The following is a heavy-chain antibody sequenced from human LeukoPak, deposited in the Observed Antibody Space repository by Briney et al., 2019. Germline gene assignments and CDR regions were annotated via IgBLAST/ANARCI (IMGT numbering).Heavy chain of an antibody. D-gene: IGHD4-17*01. Sequence: SQTLSLTCTVSGGSISSGDYYWSWIRQPPGTGLEWIGYIYYSGSTYYNPSLKSRVTISVDTSKNQFSLKLSSVTAADTAVYYCARAKLRYYFDYWGQGTLVTVSS. J-gene: IGHJ4*02. V-gene: IGHV4-30-4*08. CDR2: IYYSGST. CDR1: GGSISSGDYY. CDR3: ARAKLRYYFDY.